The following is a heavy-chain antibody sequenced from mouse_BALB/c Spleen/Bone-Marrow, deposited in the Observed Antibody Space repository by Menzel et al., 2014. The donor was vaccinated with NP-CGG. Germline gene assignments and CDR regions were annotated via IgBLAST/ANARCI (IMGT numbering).Heavy chain of an antibody. CDR1: GFSLTSYG. Sequence: VKVVDSGPGLVAPSQSLSITCTVSGFSLTSYGVHWVRPPPGKGLEWLGVIWAGGSTNYNSALMSRLSISKDNSKSQVFLKMNSLQTDDTAMYYCARVSSTMITTVFAYWGQGTLVTVSA. D-gene: IGHD2-4*01. CDR3: ARVSSTMITTVFAY. CDR2: IWAGGST. V-gene: IGHV2-9*02. J-gene: IGHJ3*01.